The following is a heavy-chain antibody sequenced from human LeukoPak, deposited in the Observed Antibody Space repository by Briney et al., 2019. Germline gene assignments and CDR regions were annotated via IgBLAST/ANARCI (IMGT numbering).Heavy chain of an antibody. D-gene: IGHD2-21*02. Sequence: GGSLRLSCAASGFTFSSYWMSWVRQAPGKGLEWVANIKQDGSEKYYVDSVKGRFTISRDNAKNSLYLQMNSLRAEDTAVYYCAKDDSLRPSSFDYWGQGTLVTVSS. J-gene: IGHJ4*02. CDR1: GFTFSSYW. CDR2: IKQDGSEK. CDR3: AKDDSLRPSSFDY. V-gene: IGHV3-7*03.